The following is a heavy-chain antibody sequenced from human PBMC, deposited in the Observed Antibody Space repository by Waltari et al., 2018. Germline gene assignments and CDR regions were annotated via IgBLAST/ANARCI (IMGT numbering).Heavy chain of an antibody. D-gene: IGHD1-26*01. J-gene: IGHJ4*02. V-gene: IGHV4-38-2*01. Sequence: QVQLQESGPGLVKPSETLSPTCAVSGYSISSGYNWGWSWQPPGKGLEWIGSIYHSGSTHYSPSLNHRATISLGTPKNQFSLRLRSSTAADTAVYYCARLIAVVGATASAGYWGQGTLVAVSS. CDR2: IYHSGST. CDR3: ARLIAVVGATASAGY. CDR1: GYSISSGYN.